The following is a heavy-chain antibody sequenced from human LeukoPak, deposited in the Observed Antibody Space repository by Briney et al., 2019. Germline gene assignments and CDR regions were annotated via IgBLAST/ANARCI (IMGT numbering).Heavy chain of an antibody. CDR3: ARGLSSTRRESDY. Sequence: SETLSLTCSVSGASMRNFYWSWIRQPPEEGLEWIGYIDYTGSTSYNPSLKSRVTISIDTSKSQFSLRLNSVAAADTAVYFCARGLSSTRRESDYWGQGTLVTVST. J-gene: IGHJ4*02. CDR1: GASMRNFY. V-gene: IGHV4-59*01. CDR2: IDYTGST. D-gene: IGHD2-2*01.